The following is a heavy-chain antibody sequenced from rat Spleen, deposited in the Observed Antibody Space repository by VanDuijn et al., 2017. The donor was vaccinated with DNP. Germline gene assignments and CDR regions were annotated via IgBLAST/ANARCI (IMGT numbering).Heavy chain of an antibody. CDR1: GFIFSNYW. CDR3: ARRGAAISAFDY. CDR2: ISNTGDHT. Sequence: EVQLVASGGGPVQPGRSLKLSCVASGFIFSNYWMTWIRQAPGKGLEWVASISNTGDHTYYSDSVKGRFSLSRDNAKSTLYLQLNSLRSEETATYYCARRGAAISAFDYWGQGVMVTVSS. V-gene: IGHV5-31*01. J-gene: IGHJ2*01. D-gene: IGHD1-2*01.